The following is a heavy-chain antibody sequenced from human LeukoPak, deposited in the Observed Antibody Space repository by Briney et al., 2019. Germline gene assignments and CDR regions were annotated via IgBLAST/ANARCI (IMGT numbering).Heavy chain of an antibody. CDR1: GYTFTGYY. CDR2: INPNSGGT. CDR3: AREHRGYYDSSGYYYSYYYGMDV. Sequence: ASVKVFCKASGYTFTGYYMHWVLQAPGQGLEWMGWINPNSGGTNYAQKFQGRVTMTRDTSISTAYMELSRLRSDDTAVYYCAREHRGYYDSSGYYYSYYYGMDVWGQGTTVTVSS. V-gene: IGHV1-2*02. D-gene: IGHD3-22*01. J-gene: IGHJ6*02.